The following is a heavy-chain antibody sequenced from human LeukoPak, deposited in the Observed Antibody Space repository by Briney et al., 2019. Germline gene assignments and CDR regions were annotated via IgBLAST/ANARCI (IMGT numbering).Heavy chain of an antibody. CDR2: IYYSGST. CDR3: ARSLRLYYYYYYLDV. CDR1: GGSISSSSYY. Sequence: SETLSLTCTVSGGSISSSSYYWGWIRQPPGKGLEWIGSIYYSGSTYYNPSLKSRATISIDTSKNQFSLELRSVTAADTAVYFCARSLRLYYYYYYLDVWGKGTTVSVSS. D-gene: IGHD3-16*01. V-gene: IGHV4-39*07. J-gene: IGHJ6*03.